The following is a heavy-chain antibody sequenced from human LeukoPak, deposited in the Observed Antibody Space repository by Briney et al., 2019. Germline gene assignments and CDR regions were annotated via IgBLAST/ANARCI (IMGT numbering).Heavy chain of an antibody. J-gene: IGHJ3*02. CDR3: ARVYRWLHPDDAFDI. CDR1: GYTFTGYY. V-gene: IGHV1-2*02. D-gene: IGHD5-12*01. CDR2: ITPNSGGT. Sequence: GAAVKVSCKASGYTFTGYYMHWVRQAPAQGLEWVGWITPNSGGTNYEQMFQGRVTKTSDTSISSAYMELSRLRSNDTDVYYCARVYRWLHPDDAFDIWGQGTMVTVSS.